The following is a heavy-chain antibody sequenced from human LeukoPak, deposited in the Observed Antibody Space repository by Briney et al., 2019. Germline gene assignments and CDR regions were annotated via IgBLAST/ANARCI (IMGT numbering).Heavy chain of an antibody. CDR1: AYTFTSYD. CDR3: ARGPRYCSGGSCYSEPAEYFQH. D-gene: IGHD2-15*01. V-gene: IGHV1-8*01. J-gene: IGHJ1*01. Sequence: ASVKVSCKASAYTFTSYDINWVRQATGQGLEWMGWMNPNSGNTGYAQKFQGRVTMTRSTSISTAYMELSSLRSEDTAVYYCARGPRYCSGGSCYSEPAEYFQHWGQGTLVTVSS. CDR2: MNPNSGNT.